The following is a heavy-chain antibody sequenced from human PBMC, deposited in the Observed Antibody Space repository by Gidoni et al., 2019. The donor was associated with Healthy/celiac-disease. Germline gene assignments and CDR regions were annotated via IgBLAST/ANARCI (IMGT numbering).Heavy chain of an antibody. Sequence: QVQLQQWGAGLLKPSETLSLTCAVYGGSFSGYYWSWLRQPPGKGLEWIGEINHSGSTNYNPSLKSRVTISVDTSKNQFSLKLSSVTAADTAVYYCARGRRPTIRYYYYYGMDVWGQGTTVTVSS. V-gene: IGHV4-34*01. J-gene: IGHJ6*02. D-gene: IGHD3-3*01. CDR2: INHSGST. CDR3: ARGRRPTIRYYYYYGMDV. CDR1: GGSFSGYY.